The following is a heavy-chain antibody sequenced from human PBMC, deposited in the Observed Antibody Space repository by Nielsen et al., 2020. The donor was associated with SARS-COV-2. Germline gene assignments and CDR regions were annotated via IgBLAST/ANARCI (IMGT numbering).Heavy chain of an antibody. J-gene: IGHJ4*02. CDR3: ARARGRYYDSSGYPYYFDY. D-gene: IGHD3-22*01. V-gene: IGHV1-46*01. CDR2: INPSGGST. Sequence: WVRQAPGQGLEWMRIINPSGGSTSYAQKFQGRVTMTRDTSTTIVYMELSSLRSEDTAVYYCARARGRYYDSSGYPYYFDYWGQGTLVTVSS.